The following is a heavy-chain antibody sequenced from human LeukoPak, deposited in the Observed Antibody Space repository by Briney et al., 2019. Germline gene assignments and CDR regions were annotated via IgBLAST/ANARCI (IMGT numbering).Heavy chain of an antibody. D-gene: IGHD3-22*01. CDR1: GFTFSSYW. V-gene: IGHV3-7*01. Sequence: GSLRLSCAASGFTFSSYWMSWVRQAPGKGLEWVANIKQDGSEKYYVDSVKGRFTISRDNAKNSLYLQMNSLRAEDTAVYYCARVGIVVVTTYFDYWGQGTLVTVSS. CDR2: IKQDGSEK. J-gene: IGHJ4*02. CDR3: ARVGIVVVTTYFDY.